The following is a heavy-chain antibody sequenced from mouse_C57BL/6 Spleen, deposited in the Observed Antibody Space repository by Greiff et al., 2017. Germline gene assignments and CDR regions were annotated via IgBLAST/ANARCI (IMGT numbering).Heavy chain of an antibody. V-gene: IGHV1-53*01. Sequence: VQLQQPGTELVKPGASVKLSCKASGYTFTSYWMHWVKQRPGQGLEWIGNINPSNGGTNYNEKFKSKATLTVDKSSSTAYMQLSSLTSEDSAVYYCAREREGGTGWFAYWGQGTLVTVSA. CDR2: INPSNGGT. CDR1: GYTFTSYW. D-gene: IGHD3-3*01. CDR3: AREREGGTGWFAY. J-gene: IGHJ3*01.